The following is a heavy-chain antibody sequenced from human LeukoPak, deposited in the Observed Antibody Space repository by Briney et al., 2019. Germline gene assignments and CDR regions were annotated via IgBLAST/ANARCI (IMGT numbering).Heavy chain of an antibody. J-gene: IGHJ6*02. D-gene: IGHD3-16*01. V-gene: IGHV3-74*01. CDR3: ARAAVWGSYFYGMDV. CDR1: GFIFSSTW. Sequence: GGSLRLSCAGSGFIFSSTWMPWVRQAPGEGLVWVSRINSDGSTINYADSMKGRLTISRDNAKNTLYLQMNSLRAEDTAVYYCARAAVWGSYFYGMDVWGQGTTVTVSS. CDR2: INSDGSTI.